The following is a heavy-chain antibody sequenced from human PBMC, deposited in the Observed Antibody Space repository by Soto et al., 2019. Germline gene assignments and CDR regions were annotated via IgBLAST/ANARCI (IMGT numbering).Heavy chain of an antibody. V-gene: IGHV1-69*13. J-gene: IGHJ4*02. CDR3: ARGAMANFDY. CDR1: GGTFGSQG. CDR2: FIAMLGTP. D-gene: IGHD5-18*01. Sequence: ASVKVSCKASGGTFGSQGIAWGRQAPGQGLEWMGGFIAMLGTPTYAKKVQGRATISADESLTSSYLELRSLRSEDTGVYFCARGAMANFDYWGQGTVVTVSS.